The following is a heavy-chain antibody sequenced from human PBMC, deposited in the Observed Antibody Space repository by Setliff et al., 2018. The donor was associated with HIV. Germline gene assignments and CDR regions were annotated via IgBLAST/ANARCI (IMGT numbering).Heavy chain of an antibody. CDR3: TRTNPLAAPPFDF. CDR2: IYTSGST. V-gene: IGHV4-61*02. D-gene: IGHD6-13*01. CDR1: GGSISSGSYY. J-gene: IGHJ4*02. Sequence: PSETLSLTCSVSGGSISSGSYYWNWIRQPAGKGLEWIRRIYTSGSTNYNPSLQSRITISVDTSKNQFSLKLSSVTAADTAVYYCTRTNPLAAPPFDFWGQGTLVTVSS.